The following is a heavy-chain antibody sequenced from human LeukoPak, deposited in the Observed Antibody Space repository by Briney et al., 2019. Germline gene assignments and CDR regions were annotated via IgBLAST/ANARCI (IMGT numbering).Heavy chain of an antibody. CDR3: ARDGRFGELSDY. D-gene: IGHD3-10*01. V-gene: IGHV1-18*01. CDR1: GYTFINHG. J-gene: IGHJ4*02. CDR2: ISAYNGDT. Sequence: GASVKVSCQASGYTFINHGISWVRQAPGQGLEWMGWISAYNGDTNYARSLHGRVTMTTETSTTTAYMEVRSLRSDDTAVYYCARDGRFGELSDYWGQGTLVTVSS.